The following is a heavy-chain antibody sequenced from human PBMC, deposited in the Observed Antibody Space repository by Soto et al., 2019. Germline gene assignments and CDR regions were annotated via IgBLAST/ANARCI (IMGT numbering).Heavy chain of an antibody. Sequence: ESGGGLVKPGGSLRLSCAASGFAFSDYYMSWIRKAPGKGLEWVSYITSSSDHTNYADSVKGRFTISRDNAKNSLYLQMNSLRAEDTAMYYCARGNGGYDPFDYWGQGTLVTVSS. V-gene: IGHV3-11*06. CDR1: GFAFSDYY. CDR2: ITSSSDHT. D-gene: IGHD5-12*01. J-gene: IGHJ4*02. CDR3: ARGNGGYDPFDY.